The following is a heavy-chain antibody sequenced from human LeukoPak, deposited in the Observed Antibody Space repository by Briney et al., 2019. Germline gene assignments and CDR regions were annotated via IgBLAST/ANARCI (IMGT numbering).Heavy chain of an antibody. D-gene: IGHD3-10*01. V-gene: IGHV3-74*03. CDR2: INGDGSTT. CDR1: GFTFSTYW. J-gene: IGHJ4*02. Sequence: QPGGSLRLSCTASGFTFSTYWINWVRQSPGKGLVWVALINGDGSTTTHADSVKGRFTISRDNAKDTAYLQMNSLRDEDTAVYYCVRDYAGSPDYWGQGTLVTVSA. CDR3: VRDYAGSPDY.